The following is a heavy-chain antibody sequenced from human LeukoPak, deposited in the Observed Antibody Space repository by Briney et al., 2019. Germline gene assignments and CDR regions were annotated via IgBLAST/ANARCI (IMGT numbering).Heavy chain of an antibody. D-gene: IGHD5-18*01. Sequence: SETLSLTCAVYGGSFSGYYWSWIRQPPGKGLEWIGYIYTSGSTNYNPCLKSRVTISVDTSKNQFSLKLSSVTAADTAVYYCAVGYSYGYVQDYWGQGTLVTVSS. J-gene: IGHJ4*02. CDR3: AVGYSYGYVQDY. CDR2: IYTSGST. V-gene: IGHV4-4*09. CDR1: GGSFSGYY.